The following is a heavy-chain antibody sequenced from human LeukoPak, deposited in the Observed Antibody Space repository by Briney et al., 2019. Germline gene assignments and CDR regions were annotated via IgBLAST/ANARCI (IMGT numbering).Heavy chain of an antibody. J-gene: IGHJ4*02. Sequence: GGSLRLSCAASGLTFSSYDMHWVRQAPGKGLEWVAFIRFDGSNKHYADSVKGRFTISRENSKNTLYLQMNSLRAEDTAVYYCAKDTSGGPYWGQGSLVSVSS. CDR2: IRFDGSNK. D-gene: IGHD3-16*01. V-gene: IGHV3-30*02. CDR3: AKDTSGGPY. CDR1: GLTFSSYD.